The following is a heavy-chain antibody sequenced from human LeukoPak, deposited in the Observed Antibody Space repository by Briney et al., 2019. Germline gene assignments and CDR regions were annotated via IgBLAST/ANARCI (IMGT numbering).Heavy chain of an antibody. V-gene: IGHV1-69*13. J-gene: IGHJ6*03. CDR2: IIPIFGTA. CDR3: ARAPDDTHYYYYYMDV. Sequence: SVKVSCKASGGTFSSYAISWVRQAPGQGLEWMGGIIPIFGTANYAQKFQGRVTITADESTSTAYMELSSLRSEDTAVYYCARAPDDTHYYYYYMDVWGKGTTVTVSS. CDR1: GGTFSSYA.